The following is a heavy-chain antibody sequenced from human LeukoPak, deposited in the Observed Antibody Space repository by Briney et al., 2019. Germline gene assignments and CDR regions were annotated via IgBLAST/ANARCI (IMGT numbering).Heavy chain of an antibody. Sequence: GASVKVSCKASGGTFSSYAISWVRQAPGQGLEWMGGIIPIFGTANYAQKFQGRVTIIADESTSTAYMELSSLRSEDTAVYYCASNQYYDILTGYYRPYYYGMDVWGKGTTVTVSS. D-gene: IGHD3-9*01. J-gene: IGHJ6*04. CDR1: GGTFSSYA. V-gene: IGHV1-69*13. CDR3: ASNQYYDILTGYYRPYYYGMDV. CDR2: IIPIFGTA.